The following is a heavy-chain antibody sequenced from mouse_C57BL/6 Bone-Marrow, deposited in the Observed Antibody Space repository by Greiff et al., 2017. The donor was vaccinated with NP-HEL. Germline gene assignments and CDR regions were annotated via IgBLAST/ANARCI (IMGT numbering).Heavy chain of an antibody. Sequence: EVQLQQSGAELVKPGASVKLSCTASGFNIKDYYMHWVKQRTEQGLEWIGRIDPEDGETKYAPKFQGKATITADTSSNTAYLQLSSLTSEDTAVYYCARTIHGFVSYYYGSSYWYFDVWGTGTTVTVSS. CDR3: ARTIHGFVSYYYGSSYWYFDV. CDR1: GFNIKDYY. V-gene: IGHV14-2*01. CDR2: IDPEDGET. D-gene: IGHD1-1*01. J-gene: IGHJ1*03.